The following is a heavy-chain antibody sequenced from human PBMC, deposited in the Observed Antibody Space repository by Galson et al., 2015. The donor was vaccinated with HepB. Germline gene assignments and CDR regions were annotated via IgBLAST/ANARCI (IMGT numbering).Heavy chain of an antibody. Sequence: QSGAAVKQPGESLKISCTVSGNTFSIYWIGWVRHLPGKGLEWMGTVYPDDSDTRYRPSTQGHVTISANKSITTAYLQWSILTASDTAMYYCAASRRDVPSFPDAFDFWGHGTMVTVSS. V-gene: IGHV5-51*01. CDR1: GNTFSIYW. J-gene: IGHJ3*01. CDR3: AASRRDVPSFPDAFDF. D-gene: IGHD2/OR15-2a*01. CDR2: VYPDDSDT.